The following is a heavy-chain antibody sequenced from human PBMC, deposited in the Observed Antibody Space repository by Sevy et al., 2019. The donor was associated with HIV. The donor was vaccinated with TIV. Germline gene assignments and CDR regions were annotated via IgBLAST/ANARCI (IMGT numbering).Heavy chain of an antibody. CDR1: GGSISSYY. CDR3: ASTSLRYFDY. D-gene: IGHD3-3*01. CDR2: IYYSGST. V-gene: IGHV4-59*01. Sequence: SETLSLTCTVSGGSISSYYWSWIRQPPGKGLEWIGYIYYSGSTNYNPSPKSRVTIPVDTSKNQFSLKLSSVTAADTAVYYCASTSLRYFDYWGQGTLVTVSS. J-gene: IGHJ4*02.